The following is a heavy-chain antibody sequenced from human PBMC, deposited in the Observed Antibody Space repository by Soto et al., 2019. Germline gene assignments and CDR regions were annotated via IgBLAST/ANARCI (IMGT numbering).Heavy chain of an antibody. V-gene: IGHV3-7*03. CDR1: GFIFSSSW. D-gene: IGHD6-13*01. Sequence: GGSLRLSCAASGFIFSSSWMHWVCQAPEKGLEWVADIKCDGSEKYYVDSVKGRFTISRDNSKNTLYLQMNSLRAEDTAVYYCAKGPKQPRGYSSSTPFVDYWGQGT. CDR2: IKCDGSEK. J-gene: IGHJ4*02. CDR3: AKGPKQPRGYSSSTPFVDY.